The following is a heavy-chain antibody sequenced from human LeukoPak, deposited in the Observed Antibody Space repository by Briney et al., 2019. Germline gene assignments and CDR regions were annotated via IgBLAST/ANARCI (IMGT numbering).Heavy chain of an antibody. CDR2: IYTSGST. J-gene: IGHJ4*02. CDR1: GGSISSYY. CDR3: ARMSGSYLKEYFDY. D-gene: IGHD1-26*01. Sequence: SETLSLTCTVSGGSISSYYWSWIRQPAGKGLEWIGRIYTSGSTNYNPSLKSRVTMSVDTSKNQFSLKLSSVTAADTAVYYRARMSGSYLKEYFDYWGQETLVTVSS. V-gene: IGHV4-4*07.